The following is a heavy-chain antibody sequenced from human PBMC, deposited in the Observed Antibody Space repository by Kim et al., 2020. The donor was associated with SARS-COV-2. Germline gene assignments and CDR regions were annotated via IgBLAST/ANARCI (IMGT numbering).Heavy chain of an antibody. V-gene: IGHV4-39*01. J-gene: IGHJ4*02. CDR1: GGSISSSSYY. D-gene: IGHD3-9*01. CDR2: IYYSGST. CDR3: ARLPFDILTGYYYFDY. Sequence: SETLSLTCTVSGGSISSSSYYWGWIRQPPGKGLEWIGSIYYSGSTYYNPSLKSRVTISVDTSKNQFSLKLSSVTAADTAVYYCARLPFDILTGYYYFDYWGQGTLVTVSS.